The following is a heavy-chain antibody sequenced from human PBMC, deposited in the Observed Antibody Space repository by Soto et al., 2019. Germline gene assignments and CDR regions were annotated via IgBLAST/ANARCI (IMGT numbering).Heavy chain of an antibody. CDR2: ISGSGGST. J-gene: IGHJ4*02. V-gene: IGHV3-23*01. CDR3: AKDSDGSWYVSYFDY. D-gene: IGHD6-13*01. Sequence: EVQLLESGGGLVQPGGSLRLSCAASGFTFSSYAMSWVRQAPGKGLEWVSAISGSGGSTYYADSVKGGFTISRDNSKNTLYLQMNSLRAEDTAVYYCAKDSDGSWYVSYFDYWGQGTLVTVSS. CDR1: GFTFSSYA.